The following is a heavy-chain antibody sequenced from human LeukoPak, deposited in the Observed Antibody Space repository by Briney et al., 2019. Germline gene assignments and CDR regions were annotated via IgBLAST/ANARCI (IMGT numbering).Heavy chain of an antibody. D-gene: IGHD2-15*01. CDR3: ARDHVVDGLVFDY. CDR2: LNQDGSEK. Sequence: PTGGSLRLSCAASGFTFSSHWMSWVRQAPGKGLEWVANLNQDGSEKYYVDSVKGRFTISRDNAKNSLYLQMNTLSPEDTAIYYCARDHVVDGLVFDYWGQGTLVTVSS. J-gene: IGHJ4*02. CDR1: GFTFSSHW. V-gene: IGHV3-7*01.